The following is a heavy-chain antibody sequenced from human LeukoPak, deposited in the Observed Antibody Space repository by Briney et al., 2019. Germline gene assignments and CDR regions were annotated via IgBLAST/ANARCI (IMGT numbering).Heavy chain of an antibody. V-gene: IGHV4-59*01. J-gene: IGHJ6*03. CDR3: ARGAERRGTVTTSPYYYMDV. D-gene: IGHD4-17*01. CDR1: GGSISSYC. CDR2: IYYSGST. Sequence: SETLSLTCTVSGGSISSYCWSWIRQPPGKGLEWIGYIYYSGSTNYNPSLKSRVTISVDTSKNQFSLKLSSVTAADTAVYYCARGAERRGTVTTSPYYYMDVWGKGTTVTVSS.